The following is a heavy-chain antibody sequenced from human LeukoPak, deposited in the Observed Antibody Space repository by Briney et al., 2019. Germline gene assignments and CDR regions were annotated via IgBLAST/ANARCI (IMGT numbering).Heavy chain of an antibody. J-gene: IGHJ4*02. CDR1: GYTFNDYY. D-gene: IGHD5-24*01. CDR2: INPNSGGT. V-gene: IGHV1-2*02. Sequence: ASVKVSCKASGYTFNDYYLHWVRQAPGQGLEWMGWINPNSGGTNYAQTFQGRVTMTRDTSITTAYMELSRLRFDDTAVYYCARIGYNHYFDYWGQGTLVTVSS. CDR3: ARIGYNHYFDY.